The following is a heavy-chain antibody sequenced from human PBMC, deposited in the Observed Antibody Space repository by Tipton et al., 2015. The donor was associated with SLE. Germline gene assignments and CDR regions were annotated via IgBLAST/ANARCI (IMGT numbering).Heavy chain of an antibody. Sequence: TLSLTCSVSGVSITSYTYFWSWIRQPAGKGLEWLGRMYINGNTNYNPSLKSRATISVDTSKNQFSLELSSVTAADTAVYYCARQPIATRTAFDIWGQGTMVTVSS. D-gene: IGHD2-21*01. V-gene: IGHV4-61*02. J-gene: IGHJ3*02. CDR2: MYINGNT. CDR1: GVSITSYTYF. CDR3: ARQPIATRTAFDI.